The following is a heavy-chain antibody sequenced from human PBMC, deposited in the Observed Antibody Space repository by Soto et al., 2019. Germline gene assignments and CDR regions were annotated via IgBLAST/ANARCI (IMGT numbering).Heavy chain of an antibody. D-gene: IGHD3-3*01. Sequence: PGGSLRLSCAASGFTFSSYEMNWVRQAPGKGLEWVSYISSSGSTIYYAASVKGRFTISRDNAKNSLYLQMNSLRAEDTAVYYCARSARAYYDFWSGYRDPDYYYGMDVWGQGTTVTVSS. CDR3: ARSARAYYDFWSGYRDPDYYYGMDV. CDR2: ISSSGSTI. J-gene: IGHJ6*02. CDR1: GFTFSSYE. V-gene: IGHV3-48*03.